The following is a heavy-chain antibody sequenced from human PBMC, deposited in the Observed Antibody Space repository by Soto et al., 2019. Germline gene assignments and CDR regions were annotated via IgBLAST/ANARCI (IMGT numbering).Heavy chain of an antibody. J-gene: IGHJ4*02. CDR3: AREAYGDYVDY. Sequence: SETLSLTFAVSGGSISSGGYYWSWIRQPPGKGLEWIGYIYHSGSTYYNPSLKSRVTISVDRSKNQFSLKLSSVTAADRAVYYCAREAYGDYVDYWGQGTLVTVS. D-gene: IGHD4-17*01. CDR2: IYHSGST. V-gene: IGHV4-30-2*01. CDR1: GGSISSGGYY.